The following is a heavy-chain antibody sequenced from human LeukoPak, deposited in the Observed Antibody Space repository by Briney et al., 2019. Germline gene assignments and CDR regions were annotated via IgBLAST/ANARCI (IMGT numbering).Heavy chain of an antibody. J-gene: IGHJ4*02. V-gene: IGHV7-4-1*02. CDR3: ARDLSRRTPPLDYFDY. Sequence: ASVKVSCKASGYTFTSYAMNWVRQAPGQGLEWMGWINTNTGNPTYAQGFTGRFVFPLDTSVSTAYLQISSLKAEDTAVYYCARDLSRRTPPLDYFDYWGQGTLVTVSS. CDR2: INTNTGNP. D-gene: IGHD4-23*01. CDR1: GYTFTSYA.